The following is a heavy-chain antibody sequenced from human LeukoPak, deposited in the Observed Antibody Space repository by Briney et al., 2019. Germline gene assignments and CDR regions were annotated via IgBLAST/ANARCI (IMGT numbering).Heavy chain of an antibody. CDR3: ARGRTAAGPRPSFFYYYYYMDV. V-gene: IGHV4-34*01. J-gene: IGHJ6*03. D-gene: IGHD6-13*01. CDR2: INHSGST. CDR1: GGSFSGYY. Sequence: SETLSLTCAVYGGSFSGYYWSWIRQPPGKGLEWIGEINHSGSTNYNPSLKSRVTISVDTSKNQFSLKLSSVTAADTAVYYCARGRTAAGPRPSFFYYYYYMDVWGKGTTVTVSS.